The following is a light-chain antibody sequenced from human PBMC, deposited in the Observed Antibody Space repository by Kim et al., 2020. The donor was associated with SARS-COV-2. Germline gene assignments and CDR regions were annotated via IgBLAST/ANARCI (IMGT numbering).Light chain of an antibody. Sequence: SASVGDRLTITCRASQNISNYLHWYQRKAGKAPKFLIYAASSLLGEVPSRFSGSGSGTDFTLTINSLQPEDFATYYCQQSYGIPRTFGQGTKLEI. CDR1: QNISNY. J-gene: IGKJ2*02. CDR2: AAS. CDR3: QQSYGIPRT. V-gene: IGKV1-39*01.